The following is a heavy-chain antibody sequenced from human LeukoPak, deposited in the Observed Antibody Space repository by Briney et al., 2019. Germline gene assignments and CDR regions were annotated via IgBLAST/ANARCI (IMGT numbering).Heavy chain of an antibody. D-gene: IGHD6-13*01. J-gene: IGHJ6*03. CDR3: ARGGHEKGIAAAGPHYYYYMDV. Sequence: GASVKVSCKASGYTFTDYYMHWVRQAPGQGLEWMGWINRHSGGTKYAQNFQGRVTMTRDTSITTDYMELSRLRSDDTAVYYCARGGHEKGIAAAGPHYYYYMDVWGKGTTVTVSS. CDR1: GYTFTDYY. V-gene: IGHV1-2*02. CDR2: INRHSGGT.